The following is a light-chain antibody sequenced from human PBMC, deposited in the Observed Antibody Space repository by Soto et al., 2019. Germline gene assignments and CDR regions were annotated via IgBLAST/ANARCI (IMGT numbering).Light chain of an antibody. CDR1: SSDVGGYGY. V-gene: IGLV2-14*01. J-gene: IGLJ1*01. Sequence: QSALTQPASVSGSPGQSITISCTGTSSDVGGYGYVSWYQQHPGKAPKLMIYGVNNRPSGVSYRFSGSKSGNTDSLTISGLQAEDEADYYCSSYTSSTTYVFGTGTKVTVL. CDR2: GVN. CDR3: SSYTSSTTYV.